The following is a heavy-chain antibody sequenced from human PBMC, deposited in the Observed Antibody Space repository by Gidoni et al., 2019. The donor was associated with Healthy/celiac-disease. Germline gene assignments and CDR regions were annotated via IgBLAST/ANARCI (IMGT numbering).Heavy chain of an antibody. J-gene: IGHJ3*02. V-gene: IGHV3-9*01. CDR3: AKDKGSGSYYNGGAFDI. Sequence: EVQLVQSGAVLVQPARSLRPSCAASGFTFDDSAMQWVRQAPGTSLEWVSGISWNSGSIGYADSVKGRFTSSRDNAKNSLYLQMNSLRAEDTALDYCAKDKGSGSYYNGGAFDIWGQGTMVTVSS. CDR1: GFTFDDSA. D-gene: IGHD3-10*01. CDR2: ISWNSGSI.